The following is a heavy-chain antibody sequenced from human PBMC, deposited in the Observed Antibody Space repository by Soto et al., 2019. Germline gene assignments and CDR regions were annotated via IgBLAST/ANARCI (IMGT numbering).Heavy chain of an antibody. V-gene: IGHV4-31*03. J-gene: IGHJ4*02. CDR2: IYYSGST. D-gene: IGHD2-15*01. Sequence: SETLSLTCTVSGGSISSGGYYWSWIRQHPGKGLEWIGYIYYSGSTYYNPSLKSRVTISVDTSKNQFSLKLSSVTAADTAVYYCARLYCSGGSCYSIDYWGQGTLVTVSS. CDR1: GGSISSGGYY. CDR3: ARLYCSGGSCYSIDY.